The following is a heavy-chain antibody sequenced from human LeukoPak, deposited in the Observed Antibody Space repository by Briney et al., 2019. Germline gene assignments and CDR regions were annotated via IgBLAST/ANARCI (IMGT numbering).Heavy chain of an antibody. J-gene: IGHJ5*02. V-gene: IGHV3-66*02. Sequence: PGGSLRLSCVVSGFTVSSNYMSWVRLAPGKGLEWVSVIYGDGRTFYADSARGRFFISKDNSKNTLYLQMNSLRAEDTAVYYCVRRVGPTTQWFDPWGQGTLVIVSS. CDR1: GFTVSSNY. CDR3: VRRVGPTTQWFDP. CDR2: IYGDGRT. D-gene: IGHD1-26*01.